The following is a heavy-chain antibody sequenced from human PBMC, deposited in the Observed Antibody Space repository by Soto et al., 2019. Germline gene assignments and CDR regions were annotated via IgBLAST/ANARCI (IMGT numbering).Heavy chain of an antibody. Sequence: QVQLVQSGAEVKKPGASVKVSCKASGYTFTSYGISWVRQAPGQGLEWMGWISAYNGNTNYAQKLQGRVPMTNDTPTSAAYMELRSLTSDDTAVYYCARGEGVVVVAARFQHWGQGTLVTVSS. V-gene: IGHV1-18*01. CDR1: GYTFTSYG. CDR2: ISAYNGNT. J-gene: IGHJ1*01. CDR3: ARGEGVVVVAARFQH. D-gene: IGHD2-15*01.